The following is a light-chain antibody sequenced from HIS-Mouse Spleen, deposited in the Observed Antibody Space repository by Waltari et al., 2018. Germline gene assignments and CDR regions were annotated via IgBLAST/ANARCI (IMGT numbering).Light chain of an antibody. CDR2: EGS. CDR3: CSYAGSSTLVV. V-gene: IGLV2-23*01. CDR1: SRDVGSYNL. J-gene: IGLJ2*01. Sequence: QSALTQPASVSGSPGQSIPIPCTGTSRDVGSYNLVSWYQQHPGKAPKLMMYEGSKRPSGVSNRFSGSKSGNTASLTISGLQAEDEADYYCCSYAGSSTLVVFGGGTKLTVL.